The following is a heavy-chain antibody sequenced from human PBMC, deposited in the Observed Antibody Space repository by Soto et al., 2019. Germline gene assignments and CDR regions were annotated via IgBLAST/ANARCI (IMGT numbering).Heavy chain of an antibody. V-gene: IGHV3-20*04. CDR3: ARDVLGDRELLRGDY. J-gene: IGHJ4*02. Sequence: EVQLVESGGGVVRPGGSLRLSCAASGFTFDDYGMSWVRQAPGKGLEWVSGINWNGGSTGYADSVKGRFTISRDNAKNSLYLQMNSLSDEDTALYYCARDVLGDRELLRGDYWGQGTLVTVSS. CDR1: GFTFDDYG. CDR2: INWNGGST. D-gene: IGHD1-26*01.